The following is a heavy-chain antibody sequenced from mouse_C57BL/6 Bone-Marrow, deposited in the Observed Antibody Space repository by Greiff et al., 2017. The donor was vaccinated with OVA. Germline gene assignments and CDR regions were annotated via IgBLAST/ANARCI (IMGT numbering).Heavy chain of an antibody. J-gene: IGHJ1*03. CDR1: GFTFSDYG. CDR2: ISSGSSTI. CDR3: ARWLPWYFDV. D-gene: IGHD2-2*01. Sequence: DVQLVESGGGLVKPGGSLKLSCAASGFTFSDYGMHWVRQAPEKGLEWVAYISSGSSTIYYADTVKGRFTISRDNAKNTLFLQMTSLRSEDTAMYYCARWLPWYFDVWGTGTTVTVSS. V-gene: IGHV5-17*01.